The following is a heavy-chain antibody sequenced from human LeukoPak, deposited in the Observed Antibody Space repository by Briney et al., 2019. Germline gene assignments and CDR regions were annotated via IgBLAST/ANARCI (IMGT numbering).Heavy chain of an antibody. CDR1: GFTFGDYA. V-gene: IGHV3-9*01. J-gene: IGHJ5*02. CDR2: ISWNSGSI. D-gene: IGHD2-2*01. CDR3: AKEPREYCSSSSCPNWLDP. Sequence: PGGSLRLSCAASGFTFGDYAMHWVRQAPGKGLEWVSGISWNSGSIGYADSVKGRFTISRDNSRNTLSLQMNSLRVEDTAVYYCAKEPREYCSSSSCPNWLDPWGQGTLVTVSS.